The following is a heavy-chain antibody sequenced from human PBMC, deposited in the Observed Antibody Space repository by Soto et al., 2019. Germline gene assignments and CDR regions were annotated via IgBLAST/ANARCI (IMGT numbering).Heavy chain of an antibody. CDR2: IIPIFETA. V-gene: IGHV1-69*13. Sequence: SVKVSCKAFGGTFSSYAISWVRQAPGQGLEWMGAIIPIFETADYAPRFQGRLTITADEFTSTAYMELSSLRSEDTAVYYCGRDAYCGHDCYPPYRYFDLWGRGTLVTVSS. D-gene: IGHD2-21*02. CDR3: GRDAYCGHDCYPPYRYFDL. J-gene: IGHJ2*01. CDR1: GGTFSSYA.